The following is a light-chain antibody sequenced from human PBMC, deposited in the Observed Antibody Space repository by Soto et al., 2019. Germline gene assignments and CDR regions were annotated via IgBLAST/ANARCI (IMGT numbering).Light chain of an antibody. CDR1: SSNIGNNY. V-gene: IGLV1-51*01. CDR2: DNN. J-gene: IGLJ2*01. Sequence: QSVLTQPTSVSAAPGQKVTISCSGSSSNIGNNYVSWYQQLPGTAPKLLIYDNNKRPSGIPDRFSGYKSGTSATLGITGLQTGDEADYYCGTWDSSLSAGVFGGGTKLTVL. CDR3: GTWDSSLSAGV.